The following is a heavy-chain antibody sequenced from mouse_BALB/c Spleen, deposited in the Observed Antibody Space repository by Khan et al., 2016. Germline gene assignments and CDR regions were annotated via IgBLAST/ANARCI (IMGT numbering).Heavy chain of an antibody. Sequence: VQLQQSGAELVKPGASVKLSCTASGFNIKDTYMHWVKQRSEQGLEWIGRIDPANGNTKYDPKFRGKATITADTSSNTAYLQLSSLTSEDTAAYYYARALINGKGYFDVWGGGTTVTVAS. V-gene: IGHV14-3*02. J-gene: IGHJ1*01. CDR1: GFNIKDTY. D-gene: IGHD2-1*01. CDR3: ARALINGKGYFDV. CDR2: IDPANGNT.